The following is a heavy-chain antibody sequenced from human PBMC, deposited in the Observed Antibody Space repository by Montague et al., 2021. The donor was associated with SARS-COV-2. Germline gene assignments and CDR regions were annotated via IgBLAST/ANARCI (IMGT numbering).Heavy chain of an antibody. CDR2: ISGDGGST. D-gene: IGHD2-21*02. V-gene: IGHV3-43*02. CDR3: AKDPEAYCGGDCYLGMDV. Sequence: YRRLSCAASGFPFDDYAMHWVRQAPGKGLEWVSLISGDGGSTFYADSVKGRFTISRDNSKNSLYLQMNTLRTEDTALYYCAKDPEAYCGGDCYLGMDVWGKGTTVTVSS. J-gene: IGHJ6*04. CDR1: GFPFDDYA.